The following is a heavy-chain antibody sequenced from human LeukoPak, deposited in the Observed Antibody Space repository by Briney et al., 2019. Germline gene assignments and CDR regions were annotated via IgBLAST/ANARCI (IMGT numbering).Heavy chain of an antibody. J-gene: IGHJ6*03. CDR3: ARGYYYDSSVPYDYYMDV. CDR1: GGSISSYY. Sequence: SETLSLTCTVSGGSISSYYWSWIRQPAGKGLEWIGRIYPTGSTNYNPSLKSRVTMSVDASEKQLSLKLSSVTAADTAVYYCARGYYYDSSVPYDYYMDVWGKGTTVTVSS. V-gene: IGHV4-4*07. D-gene: IGHD3-22*01. CDR2: IYPTGST.